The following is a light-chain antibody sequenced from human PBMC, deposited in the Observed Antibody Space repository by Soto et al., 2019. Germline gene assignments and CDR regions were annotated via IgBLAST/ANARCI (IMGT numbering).Light chain of an antibody. CDR2: GAS. V-gene: IGKV3-20*01. CDR3: QQYGSSPWT. J-gene: IGKJ1*01. CDR1: QSVSSSF. Sequence: EIVLTQSPGTLSLSPGERATLSCRASQSVSSSFLAWYQQKPGQAPRLLIYGASIRATGIPDRFSGSGSGTNFTLTISRVEPEDLAVYYCQQYGSSPWTFGQGTKVEIK.